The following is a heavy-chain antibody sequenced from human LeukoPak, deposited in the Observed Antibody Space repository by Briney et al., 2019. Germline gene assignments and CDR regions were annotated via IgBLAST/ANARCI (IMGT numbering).Heavy chain of an antibody. Sequence: GGSLKLSCAASGFTFSGSAMHWVRQASGKGLEWVGRIRSKANSYATAYAASVKGRFTISRDDSKNTAYLQMNSLKTEDTAVYYCTTEPYYYDSSGYSKYYFDYWGQGTLVTVSS. CDR2: IRSKANSYAT. J-gene: IGHJ4*02. CDR1: GFTFSGSA. CDR3: TTEPYYYDSSGYSKYYFDY. V-gene: IGHV3-73*01. D-gene: IGHD3-22*01.